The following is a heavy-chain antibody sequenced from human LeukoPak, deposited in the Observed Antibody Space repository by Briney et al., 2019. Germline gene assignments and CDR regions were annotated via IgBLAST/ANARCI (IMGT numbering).Heavy chain of an antibody. CDR3: ARSYCSSTSCFRFDP. J-gene: IGHJ5*02. CDR1: GYTFTSYG. V-gene: IGHV1-18*01. CDR2: TSAYNGNT. D-gene: IGHD2-2*01. Sequence: ASVKVSCKASGYTFTSYGISWVRQAPGQGLEWRGWTSAYNGNTNYAQKPQGRVTMTTDTSTSTAYMELRSLRSDDTAVYYCARSYCSSTSCFRFDPWGQGTLVTVSS.